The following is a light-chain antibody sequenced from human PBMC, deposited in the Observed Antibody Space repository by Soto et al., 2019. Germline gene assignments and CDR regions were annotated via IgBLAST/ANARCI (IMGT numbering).Light chain of an antibody. CDR2: GAS. Sequence: DVRMTQSPSSLSASVGDTITITCRASRTISTYLNWFHQKPGEPPRRLIYGASTVHDGVPSRFSGSGSGADFTLTISGLQPEDFASYHCQNTYSDISVGGGTKGDI. V-gene: IGKV1-39*01. J-gene: IGKJ4*01. CDR1: RTISTY. CDR3: QNTYSDIS.